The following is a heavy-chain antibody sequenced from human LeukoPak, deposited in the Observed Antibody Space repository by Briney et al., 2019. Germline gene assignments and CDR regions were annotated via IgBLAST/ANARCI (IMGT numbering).Heavy chain of an antibody. CDR2: ISWNSGSI. CDR3: ARIAVAGLFDY. Sequence: GGSLRLSCAASGFTFDDYAMHWVRQAPGKGLEWVSGISWNSGSIGYADSVKGRFTISRDNAKNSLYLQMNSLRAEDTAVYYCARIAVAGLFDYWGQGTLVTVSS. CDR1: GFTFDDYA. J-gene: IGHJ4*02. D-gene: IGHD6-19*01. V-gene: IGHV3-9*01.